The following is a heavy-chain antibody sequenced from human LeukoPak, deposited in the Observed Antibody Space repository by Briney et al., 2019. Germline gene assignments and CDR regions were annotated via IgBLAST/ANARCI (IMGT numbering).Heavy chain of an antibody. J-gene: IGHJ4*02. CDR2: ISAYNANT. D-gene: IGHD1-26*01. Sequence: ASVKVSCKASGYTFTNYGISWMRQAPGQGLEWMGWISAYNANTNYAQRLQGRVTMTTDTSTSTAYMELRSLRSDDTAVYFCARDYYSGSYYGDYWGQGTLVTVSS. CDR3: ARDYYSGSYYGDY. CDR1: GYTFTNYG. V-gene: IGHV1-18*01.